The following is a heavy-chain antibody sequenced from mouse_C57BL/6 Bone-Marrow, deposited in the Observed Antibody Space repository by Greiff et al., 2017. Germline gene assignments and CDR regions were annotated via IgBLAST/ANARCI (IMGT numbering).Heavy chain of an antibody. CDR1: GYSITSGYY. Sequence: EVKLQESGPGLVKPSQSLSLTCSVTGYSITSGYYWNWIRQFPGNKLEWMGYISYDGSNNYNPSLKNRISITRDTSKNQFFLKLNSVTTEDTATYYWARYGPTGYWGQGTTLTVSS. J-gene: IGHJ2*01. CDR2: ISYDGSN. CDR3: ARYGPTGY. V-gene: IGHV3-6*01. D-gene: IGHD2-10*02.